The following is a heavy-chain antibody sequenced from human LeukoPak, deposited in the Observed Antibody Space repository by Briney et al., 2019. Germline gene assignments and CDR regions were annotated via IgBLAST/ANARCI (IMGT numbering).Heavy chain of an antibody. CDR3: ATAPILRGEGGEHYKYGMDV. CDR2: IYHNGTP. CDR1: VGSINSGNW. D-gene: IGHD2-2*02. V-gene: IGHV4-4*02. Sequence: SETLSLTCAVSVGSINSGNWWSWVRQSPGKGLEWIGEIYHNGTPNYNPSLKSRVTISADTFKNHFSLKMTSVTAADTAVYYCATAPILRGEGGEHYKYGMDVWGQGTTVIVSS. J-gene: IGHJ6*02.